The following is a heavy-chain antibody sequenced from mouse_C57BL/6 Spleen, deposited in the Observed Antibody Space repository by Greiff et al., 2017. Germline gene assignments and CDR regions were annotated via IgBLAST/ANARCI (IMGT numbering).Heavy chain of an antibody. CDR1: GYTFPSYW. CDR2: IDPNSGGT. J-gene: IGHJ2*01. D-gene: IGHD1-1*01. CDR3: ATYGSSYVEYFDD. V-gene: IGHV1-72*01. Sequence: QVQLQQPGAELVKPGASVKLSCKASGYTFPSYWMHWVKQRPGRGLEWIGRIDPNSGGTKYNEKFKSKATLTADKPSSTAYMQLSSLTSEDSAVYSGATYGSSYVEYFDDWGQGTTRTVSS.